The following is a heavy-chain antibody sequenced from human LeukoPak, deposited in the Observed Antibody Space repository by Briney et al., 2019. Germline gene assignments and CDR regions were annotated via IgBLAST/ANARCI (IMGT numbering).Heavy chain of an antibody. CDR2: INHSGST. J-gene: IGHJ6*02. D-gene: IGHD4-17*01. V-gene: IGHV4-34*01. CDR1: GGSFSGYY. Sequence: PSETLSLTCAVYGGSFSGYYWSWIRQPPGKGLEWIGEINHSGSTNYNPSLKSRVTISVDTSKNQFSLKLSSVTAADTAMYYCARRLSTVTVPGYYYGMDVWGQGTTVTVSS. CDR3: ARRLSTVTVPGYYYGMDV.